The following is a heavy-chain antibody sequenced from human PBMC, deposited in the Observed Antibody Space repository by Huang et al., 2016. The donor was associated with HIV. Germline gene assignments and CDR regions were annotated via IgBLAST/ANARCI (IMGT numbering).Heavy chain of an antibody. J-gene: IGHJ6*02. CDR1: GASFNTYY. V-gene: IGHV4-34*02. CDR2: SKSGVST. Sequence: QVRLEQWGQGLLKPSETLSLTCAVYGASFNTYYWSWVRQSPAKGLEWIGESKSGVSTNYNPSLKSRVTMTVDTSKKQFYRKFRAMTAADAAIYYCARRPTPSYYDTWSLSPVEEDFFYYNLDVWGQGTPVSVSS. D-gene: IGHD3-3*01. CDR3: ARRPTPSYYDTWSLSPVEEDFFYYNLDV.